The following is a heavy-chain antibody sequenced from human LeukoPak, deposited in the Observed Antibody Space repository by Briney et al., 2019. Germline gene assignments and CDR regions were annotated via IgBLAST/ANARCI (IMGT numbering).Heavy chain of an antibody. CDR2: FDPEDGET. Sequence: ASVKVSCKVSGYTLTELSMHWVRQAPGKGLEWMGGFDPEDGETIYAQKFQGRVTMTEDTSTDTAYMELSSLRSEDTAVYYCATDPRRDYEQNYYYYMDVWGKGTTVTVSS. D-gene: IGHD4-17*01. J-gene: IGHJ6*03. CDR3: ATDPRRDYEQNYYYYMDV. V-gene: IGHV1-24*01. CDR1: GYTLTELS.